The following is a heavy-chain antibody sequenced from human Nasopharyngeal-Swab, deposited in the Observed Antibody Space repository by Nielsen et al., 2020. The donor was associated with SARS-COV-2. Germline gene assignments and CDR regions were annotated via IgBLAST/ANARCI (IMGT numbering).Heavy chain of an antibody. Sequence: ASVKVSCKASGYTFTSYYMHWVRQAPGQGLEWMGIINPSGGSTSYVQKFQGRVTMTRDTSTSTVYMELSSLRSEDTAVYYCARDLTNSIAVAGNYYYGMDVWGQGTTVTVSS. CDR1: GYTFTSYY. J-gene: IGHJ6*02. CDR3: ARDLTNSIAVAGNYYYGMDV. CDR2: INPSGGST. D-gene: IGHD6-19*01. V-gene: IGHV1-46*01.